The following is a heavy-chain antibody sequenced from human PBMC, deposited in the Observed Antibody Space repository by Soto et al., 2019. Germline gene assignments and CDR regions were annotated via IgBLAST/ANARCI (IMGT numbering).Heavy chain of an antibody. Sequence: PSETLSLTCTVSGDSIISGDYYWSWIRQPPGKGLEWIGNIYYSGSTNYNPSLKSRVTISVDTSKNQFSLKLSSVTAADTAVYYCARHANMQLYWGQGTLVTVSS. J-gene: IGHJ4*02. CDR3: ARHANMQLY. D-gene: IGHD1-1*01. CDR1: GDSIISGDYY. V-gene: IGHV4-30-4*01. CDR2: IYYSGST.